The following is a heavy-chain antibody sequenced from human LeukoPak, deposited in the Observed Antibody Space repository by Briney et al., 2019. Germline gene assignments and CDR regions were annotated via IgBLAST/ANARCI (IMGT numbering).Heavy chain of an antibody. V-gene: IGHV3-21*01. CDR3: ARGSRTRTFDY. Sequence: SGGSLRLSCAASGFTLSSYSMNWLRQAPGKGLEWVSSISSSSSYIYYADSVKGRFTISRDNAKNSLYLQLNSLRAEDTAVYYCARGSRTRTFDYGGQGTLVTVSS. CDR1: GFTLSSYS. D-gene: IGHD1-14*01. J-gene: IGHJ4*02. CDR2: ISSSSSYI.